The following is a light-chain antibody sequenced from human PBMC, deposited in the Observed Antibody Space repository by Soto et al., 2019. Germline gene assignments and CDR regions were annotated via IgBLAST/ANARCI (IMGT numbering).Light chain of an antibody. CDR3: QQNYRATPWT. J-gene: IGKJ1*01. V-gene: IGKV1-39*01. Sequence: DIQMTQSPSSLSASVGDRITITCWASQSISRYLNWYQHKPGKAPKLLINAASSLERGVPSRFSGGGSGTDFTLNISSLQPDDFATYYCQQNYRATPWTFGQGTKVAIK. CDR1: QSISRY. CDR2: AAS.